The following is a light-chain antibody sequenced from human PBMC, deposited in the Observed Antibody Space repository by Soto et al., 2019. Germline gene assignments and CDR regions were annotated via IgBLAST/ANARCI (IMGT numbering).Light chain of an antibody. CDR2: SNH. Sequence: QSVLTQPPSASGTPGQTVTIYCSGSTSNIGGNTANWYQQFPGTAPKLIIYSNHQRPSGVPDRFSASKSGTSASLTISGLQSEDEADYYCGSYAGSNNFVFGTGTKVTV. CDR1: TSNIGGNT. J-gene: IGLJ1*01. V-gene: IGLV1-44*01. CDR3: GSYAGSNNFV.